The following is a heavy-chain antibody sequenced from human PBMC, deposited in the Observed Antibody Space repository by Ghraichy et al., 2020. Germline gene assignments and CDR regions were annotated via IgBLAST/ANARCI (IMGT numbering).Heavy chain of an antibody. CDR2: IKQDGRER. CDR1: GFTFSSYW. Sequence: ETLSLTCAASGFTFSSYWMTWVRQAPGKGLEWVANIKQDGRERYYVGSVRGRFTVSRDNAETSLYLQMNSLRAEDTAVYYCARDLSRSSGDYSPPYFDYSGQATLVTVSS. J-gene: IGHJ4*02. D-gene: IGHD3-22*01. CDR3: ARDLSRSSGDYSPPYFDY. V-gene: IGHV3-7*01.